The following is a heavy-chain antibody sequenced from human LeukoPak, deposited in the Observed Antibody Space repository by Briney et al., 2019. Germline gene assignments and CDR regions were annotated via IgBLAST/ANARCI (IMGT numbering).Heavy chain of an antibody. CDR2: IKQDGSEK. V-gene: IGHV3-7*01. CDR3: ARDSLAVAGIGTY. Sequence: PSETLSLTCAVYGGSFSGCYWSWIRQPPGKGLEWVANIKQDGSEKYYVDSVKGRFTISRDNAKNSLYLQMNSLRAEDTAVYYCARDSLAVAGIGTYWGQGTLVTVSS. D-gene: IGHD6-19*01. CDR1: GGSFSGCY. J-gene: IGHJ4*02.